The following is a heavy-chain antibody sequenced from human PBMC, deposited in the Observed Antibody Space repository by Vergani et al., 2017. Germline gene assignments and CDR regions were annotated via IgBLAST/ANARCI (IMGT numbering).Heavy chain of an antibody. CDR3: AKAFYDSSGLGDAFDI. D-gene: IGHD3-22*01. CDR2: ISWNSGST. J-gene: IGHJ3*02. V-gene: IGHV3-9*01. CDR1: GFTFDDYA. Sequence: EVQLVESGGGLVQPGRSLRLSCAASGFTFDDYAMHWARQAPGKGLEWVSGISWNSGSTGYADSVKGRFTISRDNAKNSLYLQMNSLRAEDTALYYCAKAFYDSSGLGDAFDIWGQGTMVTVSS.